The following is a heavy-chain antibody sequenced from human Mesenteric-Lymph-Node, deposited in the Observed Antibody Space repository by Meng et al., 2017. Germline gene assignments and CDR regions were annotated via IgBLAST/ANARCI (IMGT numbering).Heavy chain of an antibody. D-gene: IGHD6-19*01. CDR3: ARGPAGTGFDY. J-gene: IGHJ4*02. V-gene: IGHV4-4*07. Sequence: SETLSLTCTASSGSISSNYWNWIRQPAGKGLEWIGRFYTSGSINYNPSLKSRVTISLDTFKNQFSLNLTSVTAADTAVYFCARGPAGTGFDYWGQGTLVTVSS. CDR2: FYTSGSI. CDR1: SGSISSNY.